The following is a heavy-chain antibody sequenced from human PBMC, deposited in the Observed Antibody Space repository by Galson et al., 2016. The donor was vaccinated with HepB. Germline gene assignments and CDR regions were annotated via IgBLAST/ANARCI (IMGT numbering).Heavy chain of an antibody. D-gene: IGHD3-3*01. CDR3: VRERKVRRQKLRGYKYYGLDL. Sequence: SLRLSCAASGFTFRDYYMTWVRQSPAKGLEWLSYIPFDGTPVYYADSVKGRFPISRDNAKNSLSLQMNSLRADDTVVYYCVRERKVRRQKLRGYKYYGLDLWGQGTSVTVSS. CDR2: IPFDGTPV. CDR1: GFTFRDYY. V-gene: IGHV3-11*01. J-gene: IGHJ6*02.